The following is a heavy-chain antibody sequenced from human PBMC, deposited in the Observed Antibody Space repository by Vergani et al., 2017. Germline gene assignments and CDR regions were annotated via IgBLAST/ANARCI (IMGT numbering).Heavy chain of an antibody. CDR2: IYWNDDQ. D-gene: IGHD1-7*01. J-gene: IGHJ6*03. CDR3: VYRKTGCGTTGCFYPFYYYYYMDV. CDR1: GFSLNTRGVS. V-gene: IGHV2-5*04. Sequence: QITLKESGPTLVKPTQTLTLTCTFSGFSLNTRGVSVAWIRQPPGKALDWLALIYWNDDQHYSPSLNNRVTITKDTSNNQVFLTMTHMDYVDTGTYYCVYRKTGCGTTGCFYPFYYYYYMDVWGKGTTVTVSS.